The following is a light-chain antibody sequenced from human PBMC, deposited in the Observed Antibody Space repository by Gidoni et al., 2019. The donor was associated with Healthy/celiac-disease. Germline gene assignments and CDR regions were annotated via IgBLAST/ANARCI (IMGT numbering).Light chain of an antibody. CDR1: NIESKR. CDR3: QVWDSSSDHVV. CDR2: DDS. J-gene: IGLJ2*01. Sequence: SYVLTQPPSVSVAPGKTARIACGGNNIESKRVHWYQQKPGQAPVLVVYDDSDRPSGIPERFSGSNSENTATLTISRVEAGDEADYYCQVWDSSSDHVVFGGGTKLTVL. V-gene: IGLV3-21*03.